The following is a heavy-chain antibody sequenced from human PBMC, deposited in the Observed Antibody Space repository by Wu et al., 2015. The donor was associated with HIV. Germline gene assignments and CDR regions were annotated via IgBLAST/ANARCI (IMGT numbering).Heavy chain of an antibody. D-gene: IGHD2-21*01. CDR1: GGTFSSYT. V-gene: IGHV1-69*12. CDR3: ARELLWGEDF. CDR2: IIPISGTA. J-gene: IGHJ4*02. Sequence: QVQLAQSGAEVKKPGSSVRASCKASGGTFSSYTFNWVRQAPGQGLEWMGGIIPISGTADYAQKFQGRITITADESTRTTYMELSSLRSEDTAVYFCARELLWGEDFWGQGTLVTVSS.